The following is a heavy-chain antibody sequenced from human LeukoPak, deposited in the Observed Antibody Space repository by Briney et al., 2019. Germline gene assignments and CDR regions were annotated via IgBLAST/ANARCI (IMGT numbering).Heavy chain of an antibody. CDR3: AKGPHFGY. V-gene: IGHV3-23*01. Sequence: PGGSLRLSCAASGFTFNSYVMNWVRQAPGKGLEWVSAISGSGGSTYYADSVKGRFTISRDNSKSTLYLQMNSLRVEDTAVYYCAKGPHFGYWGQGTLVTVSS. CDR1: GFTFNSYV. J-gene: IGHJ4*02. CDR2: ISGSGGST.